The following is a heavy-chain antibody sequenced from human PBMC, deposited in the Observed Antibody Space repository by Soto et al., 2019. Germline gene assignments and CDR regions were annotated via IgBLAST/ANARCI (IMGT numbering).Heavy chain of an antibody. Sequence: SETLSLTCTVSGGSISSSSYYWGWIRQPPGKGLEWIGSIFYSGSTYYNPSLKSRVTISVDTSKNQFSLKLSSVTAADTAVYYFACIFSGGFIYRCYDYRVVVWVQATTASVSS. J-gene: IGHJ6*02. CDR1: GGSISSSSYY. CDR3: ACIFSGGFIYRCYDYRVVV. CDR2: IFYSGST. V-gene: IGHV4-39*01. D-gene: IGHD3-3*02.